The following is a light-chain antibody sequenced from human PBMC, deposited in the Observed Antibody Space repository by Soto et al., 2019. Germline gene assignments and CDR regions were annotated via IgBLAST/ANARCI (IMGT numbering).Light chain of an antibody. CDR3: QQYGSSLFT. CDR1: QSVSSKY. Sequence: DIVLTQSPGTLSLSPGERATLSCRASQSVSSKYLAWYQQKPGQPPRVLIYGTSIRATGIPERFSGGGSGTDFTLTITRQESEDFAVYYCQQYGSSLFTFGPGTKVDFK. V-gene: IGKV3-20*01. CDR2: GTS. J-gene: IGKJ3*01.